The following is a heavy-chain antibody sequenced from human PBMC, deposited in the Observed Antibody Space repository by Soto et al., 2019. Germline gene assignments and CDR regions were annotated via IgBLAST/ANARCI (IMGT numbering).Heavy chain of an antibody. V-gene: IGHV1-69*01. CDR2: VSPPFRTS. CDR3: ARVLYYGSGSYSPYGMDV. Sequence: QVQLVQSGAEVKKPGSSVKVSCKTSGVSFNNNGIGWVRQAPGHGLEWMGGVSPPFRTSNYARKFQGRISNTADASTGTVNMELSSLTSEDTAQYYCARVLYYGSGSYSPYGMDVWGQGTRVTVSS. D-gene: IGHD3-10*01. J-gene: IGHJ6*02. CDR1: GVSFNNNG.